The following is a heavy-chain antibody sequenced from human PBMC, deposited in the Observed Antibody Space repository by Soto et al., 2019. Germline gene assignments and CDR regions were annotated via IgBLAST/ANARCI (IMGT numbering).Heavy chain of an antibody. J-gene: IGHJ4*02. CDR3: AGKVGVAPFDY. Sequence: SVKVSCKASGFTFTSSAVQWVRRARGQRLEWIGWIVVGSGNTNYAQKFQERVTITRDMSTSTAYMELSSLRSEDTAVYYCAGKVGVAPFDYWGQGTLVTVSS. CDR1: GFTFTSSA. CDR2: IVVGSGNT. V-gene: IGHV1-58*01. D-gene: IGHD3-3*01.